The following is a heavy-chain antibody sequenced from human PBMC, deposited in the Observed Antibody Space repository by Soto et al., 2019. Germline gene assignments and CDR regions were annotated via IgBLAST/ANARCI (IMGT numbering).Heavy chain of an antibody. CDR2: INHSGNT. CDR3: ATSGTAVLNGFYYPDMDV. Sequence: KPXETLSLACAIYGVSFSGYYWSWIRQPPGKGLEWIGEINHSGNTNYNPSLKSRVTISVDTSNNQFSLKLNSVTAADTAVYYCATSGTAVLNGFYYPDMDVWGQGTTVNVSS. D-gene: IGHD2-2*01. J-gene: IGHJ6*02. CDR1: GVSFSGYY. V-gene: IGHV4-34*01.